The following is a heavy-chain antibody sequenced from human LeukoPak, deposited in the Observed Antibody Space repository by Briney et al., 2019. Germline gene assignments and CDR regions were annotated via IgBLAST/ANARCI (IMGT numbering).Heavy chain of an antibody. CDR2: ISSSSSAI. CDR1: GFTFSSYS. CDR3: ARQISGLWFGVFDY. J-gene: IGHJ4*02. Sequence: GGSLRLSCAASGFTFSSYSMNWVRQAPGKGLEWVSYISSSSSAIYYADSVKGRFTISRDNAKNSLYLQMNSLRDEDTAVYYCARQISGLWFGVFDYWGQGTLVTVSS. V-gene: IGHV3-48*02. D-gene: IGHD3-10*01.